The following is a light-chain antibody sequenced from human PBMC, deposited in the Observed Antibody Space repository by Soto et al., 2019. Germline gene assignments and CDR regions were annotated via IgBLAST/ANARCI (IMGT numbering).Light chain of an antibody. CDR2: AAS. V-gene: IGKV1-9*01. CDR3: QQVDSYPYT. CDR1: QGITRY. J-gene: IGKJ2*01. Sequence: DIQLTQSPSFLSASVGDRVTITCRASQGITRYLAWSQQKPGKAPKLLIYAASTLESGVPSRFSGSGSGTEFTLSISSLQPEDFSTYYCQQVDSYPYTFGQGTKVDIK.